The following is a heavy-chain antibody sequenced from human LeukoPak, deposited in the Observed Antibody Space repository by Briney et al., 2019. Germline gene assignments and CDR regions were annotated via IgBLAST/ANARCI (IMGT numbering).Heavy chain of an antibody. V-gene: IGHV4-61*08. D-gene: IGHD3-10*01. CDR1: GGSISSGGYS. J-gene: IGHJ4*02. CDR2: IYYSGST. CDR3: ARGDTGYYGSGLPDY. Sequence: PSETLSLTCAVSGGSISSGGYSWSWIRQPPGKGLEWIGYIYYSGSTNYNPSLKSRVTISVDTSKNQFSLKLSSVTAADTAVYYCARGDTGYYGSGLPDYWGQGTLVTVSS.